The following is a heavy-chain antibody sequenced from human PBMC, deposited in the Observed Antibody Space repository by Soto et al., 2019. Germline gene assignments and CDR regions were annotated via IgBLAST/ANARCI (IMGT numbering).Heavy chain of an antibody. CDR1: GYIFTNVF. CDR2: IDPIDSYT. J-gene: IGHJ4*02. V-gene: IGHV5-10-1*01. D-gene: IGHD2-21*02. Sequence: GEALKISCETSGYIFTNVFIILVRQMAGKVRWWMCRIDPIDSYTNYSPSCQGHVTFSADESINTAYLQWSSLKASDTAMYYCARHRHPDYPLMVVTPLGLEYWAKGNLVNVSS. CDR3: ARHRHPDYPLMVVTPLGLEY.